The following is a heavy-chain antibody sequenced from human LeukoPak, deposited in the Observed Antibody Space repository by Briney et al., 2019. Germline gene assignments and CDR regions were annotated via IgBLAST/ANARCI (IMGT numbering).Heavy chain of an antibody. J-gene: IGHJ4*02. CDR1: GFTFSSYE. V-gene: IGHV3-48*03. Sequence: GGPLRLSCAASGFTFSSYEMNSIRQAPGKGLEWVSYISSSGSAIYYADSVKGRFTISRDNAKISLYLQMNSLRAEDTAVYYCARLGYFDWGVAEKGTGRGAFWGQGTLVTVSS. D-gene: IGHD3-9*01. CDR3: ARLGYFDWGVAEKGTGRGAF. CDR2: ISSSGSAI.